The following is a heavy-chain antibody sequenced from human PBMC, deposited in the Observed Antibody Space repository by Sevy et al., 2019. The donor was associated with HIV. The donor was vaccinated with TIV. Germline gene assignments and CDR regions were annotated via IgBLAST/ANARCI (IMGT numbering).Heavy chain of an antibody. V-gene: IGHV4-59*08. Sequence: SETLSLTCTVSGGSITSLYWNWIRQPPGKGLEWIANIYYNGHINYNPSLKSPVTLSLDTSKNQFSLRLSSVTAADTAMYYCAGENAWGRGYSWGQGTLVPVSS. CDR3: AGENAWGRGYS. D-gene: IGHD1-26*01. CDR1: GGSITSLY. J-gene: IGHJ4*02. CDR2: IYYNGHI.